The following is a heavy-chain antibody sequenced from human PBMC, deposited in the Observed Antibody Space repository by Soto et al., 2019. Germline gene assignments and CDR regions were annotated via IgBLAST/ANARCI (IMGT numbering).Heavy chain of an antibody. V-gene: IGHV1-3*05. D-gene: IGHD2-21*02. J-gene: IGHJ4*02. Sequence: QVQLVQSGAEEKKPGASVKVSCKASGYTFTSYAMHWVRQAPGQRLEWMGWINAGNGNTKYSQKFQGRVTITRDTSASTAYMELSILRSEDTAVYYCERSIVVVTALDYWGQGTLVTVSS. CDR1: GYTFTSYA. CDR3: ERSIVVVTALDY. CDR2: INAGNGNT.